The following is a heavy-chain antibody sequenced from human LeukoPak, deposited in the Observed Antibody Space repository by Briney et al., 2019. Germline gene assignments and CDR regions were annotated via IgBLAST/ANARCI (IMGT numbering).Heavy chain of an antibody. CDR2: IYTSGST. D-gene: IGHD6-19*01. CDR3: ARVQWGGWYDY. J-gene: IGHJ4*02. V-gene: IGHV4-4*08. CDR1: GGSISSYY. Sequence: PSETLSLTCTVSGGSISSYYWGWIRQPPGKGLEWIGRIYTSGSTNYNPSLKSRVTISVDTSKNQFSLKLSSVTAADTAVYYCARVQWGGWYDYWGQGTLVTVSS.